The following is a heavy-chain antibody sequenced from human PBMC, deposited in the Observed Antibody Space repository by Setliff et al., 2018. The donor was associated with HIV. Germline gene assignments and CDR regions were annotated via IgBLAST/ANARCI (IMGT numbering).Heavy chain of an antibody. J-gene: IGHJ5*02. CDR3: ATSVSAKENWLDP. V-gene: IGHV4-34*01. D-gene: IGHD6-19*01. CDR2: INHSGST. Sequence: SETLSLTCVVYGGSYSGYCYSWIRQPPGKGLEWIGEINHSGSTNYHASLKSRVTISLETSKNQFSLKLSSVTAADTAVYYCATSVSAKENWLDPWGLGTLVTVSS. CDR1: GGSYSGYC.